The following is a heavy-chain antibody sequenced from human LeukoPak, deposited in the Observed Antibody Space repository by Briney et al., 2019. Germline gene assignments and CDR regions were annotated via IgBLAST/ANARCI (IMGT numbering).Heavy chain of an antibody. CDR3: ARFSRITWGDWGDAFDI. V-gene: IGHV4-34*01. D-gene: IGHD2-21*02. J-gene: IGHJ3*02. CDR2: IGDGGNT. CDR1: GGSFSDYF. Sequence: PSETLSLTCSVYGGSFSDYFWSWIRQSPGKGLEWIGEIGDGGNTNYNPSLMSRVIVSMEKSKKQFSLVMRSVAAADTAVYYCARFSRITWGDWGDAFDIWGQGTTVIVSS.